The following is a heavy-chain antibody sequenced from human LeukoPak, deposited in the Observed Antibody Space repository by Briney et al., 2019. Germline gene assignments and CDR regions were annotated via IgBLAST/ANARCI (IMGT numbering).Heavy chain of an antibody. J-gene: IGHJ4*02. D-gene: IGHD1-26*01. V-gene: IGHV3-74*01. CDR2: INSDGSST. CDR3: ARDEGYSGSYLTSFDY. CDR1: GFTCSSYW. Sequence: GGSLRLSCAASGFTCSSYWMHWVRQAPGKGLVWVSRINSDGSSTSYADSVKGRFTISRDNAKNSLYLQMNSLRAEDTAVYYCARDEGYSGSYLTSFDYWGQGTLVTVSS.